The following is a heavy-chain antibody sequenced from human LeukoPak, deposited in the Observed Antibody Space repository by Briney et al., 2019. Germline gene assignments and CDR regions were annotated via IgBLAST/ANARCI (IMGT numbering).Heavy chain of an antibody. CDR3: ARANDYGDYGGLDY. CDR2: IGSDGNEK. J-gene: IGHJ4*02. CDR1: GFTFSTYG. D-gene: IGHD4-17*01. V-gene: IGHV3-30*02. Sequence: GGSLRLSCAASGFTFSTYGMQWVRQAPGKGLEWVTFIGSDGNEKYYADSVKGRFTISRDNSRDTLYLQMNSLRAEDTAVYYCARANDYGDYGGLDYWGQGTLVTVSS.